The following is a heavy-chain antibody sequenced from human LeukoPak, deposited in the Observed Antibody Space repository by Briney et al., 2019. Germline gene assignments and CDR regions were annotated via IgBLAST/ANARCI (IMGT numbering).Heavy chain of an antibody. CDR3: AHRRPGHLTGWDNSYFDN. CDR2: IYWDDDK. CDR1: GFSLYRSGVG. D-gene: IGHD1/OR15-1a*01. J-gene: IGHJ4*02. V-gene: IGHV2-5*02. Sequence: SGPTLVNPIQTLTLTCTFSGFSLYRSGVGVGWIRQPPGKALEWLAVIYWDDDKRYNPSLRSRLTMSKDASKSQVFLVMSNMDPVDTATYYCAHRRPGHLTGWDNSYFDNWGPGTLVTVSS.